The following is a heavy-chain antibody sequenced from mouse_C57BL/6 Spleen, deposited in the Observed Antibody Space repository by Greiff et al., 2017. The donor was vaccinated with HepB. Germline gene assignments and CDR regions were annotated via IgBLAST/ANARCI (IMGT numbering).Heavy chain of an antibody. CDR3: ARDDYGSSFLFAY. CDR2: IYPGDGDT. V-gene: IGHV1-80*01. Sequence: VQLQQSGAELVKPGASVKISCKASGYAFSSYWMNWVKQRPGKGLEWIGQIYPGDGDTNYNGKFKGKATLTADKSSSTAYMQLSSLTSEDSAVYFCARDDYGSSFLFAYWGQGTLVTVSA. CDR1: GYAFSSYW. J-gene: IGHJ3*01. D-gene: IGHD1-1*01.